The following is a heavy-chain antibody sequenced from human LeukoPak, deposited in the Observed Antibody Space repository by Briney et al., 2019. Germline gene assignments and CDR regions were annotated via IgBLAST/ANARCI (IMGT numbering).Heavy chain of an antibody. Sequence: GGSLRLSCGASGFTFRSYSMSWVRQAPGKGLDWVSAISGSGGSTYYADFVQGLFTIFRGNSKNTLYLQMNSLSADGTAVYYWAKAPGRYSDDAFDLYCQPTMVTVSS. D-gene: IGHD5-18*01. V-gene: IGHV3-23*01. CDR1: GFTFRSYS. CDR3: AKAPGRYSDDAFDL. J-gene: IGHJ3*01. CDR2: ISGSGGST.